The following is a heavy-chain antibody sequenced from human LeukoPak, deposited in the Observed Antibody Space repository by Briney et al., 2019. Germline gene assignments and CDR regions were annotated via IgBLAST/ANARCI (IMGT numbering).Heavy chain of an antibody. D-gene: IGHD5/OR15-5a*01. CDR2: INHSGST. CDR3: ARPVSHYYYYYMDV. V-gene: IGHV4-34*01. Sequence: SETLSLTCAVYGGSFSGHYWSWIRQPPGKGLEWIGEINHSGSTNYNPSLKSRVTISVDTSKNQFSLKLSSVTAADTAVYYCARPVSHYYYYYMDVWGKGTTVTVSS. J-gene: IGHJ6*03. CDR1: GGSFSGHY.